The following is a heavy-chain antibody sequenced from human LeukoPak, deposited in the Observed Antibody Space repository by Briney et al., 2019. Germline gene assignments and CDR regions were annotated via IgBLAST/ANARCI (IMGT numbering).Heavy chain of an antibody. D-gene: IGHD2-21*01. Sequence: GGSLRLSCIDSGFTFSSYWMSWVRQAPGKGLEWVANIKQDGSEKYSVDSVKGRLTISRDNAKNSLYLQMNSLRAEDTAVYYCARYCGGDCFGMDVWGQGTTVTVSS. V-gene: IGHV3-7*01. CDR3: ARYCGGDCFGMDV. CDR2: IKQDGSEK. CDR1: GFTFSSYW. J-gene: IGHJ6*02.